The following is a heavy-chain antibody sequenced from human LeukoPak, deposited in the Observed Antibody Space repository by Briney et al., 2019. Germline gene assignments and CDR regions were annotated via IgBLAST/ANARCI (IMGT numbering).Heavy chain of an antibody. V-gene: IGHV3-30-3*01. J-gene: IGHJ4*02. CDR1: GFTFSSYA. CDR3: ARDPTAPLVGLRWLLNAYFDY. D-gene: IGHD2-21*02. Sequence: PGGSLRLSCAASGFTFSSYAMHWVRQAPGKGLAWVAVISYDGSNKYYADSVKGRFTISRDNSKNTLYLQMNSLRAEDTAVYYCARDPTAPLVGLRWLLNAYFDYWGQGTLVTVSS. CDR2: ISYDGSNK.